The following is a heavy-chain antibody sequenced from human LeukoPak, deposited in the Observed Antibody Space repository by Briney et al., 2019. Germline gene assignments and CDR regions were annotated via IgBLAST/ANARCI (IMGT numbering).Heavy chain of an antibody. Sequence: ASVKVSCKASGYTFTSYDINWVRQATGQGLEWMGWMNPNSGNTGYAQKFQGRVTMTRNTSISTAYMELSSLRSEDTAVYYCARNYYYGSGSPIWSDYWGQGTLVTVSS. D-gene: IGHD3-10*01. CDR1: GYTFTSYD. CDR2: MNPNSGNT. V-gene: IGHV1-8*01. J-gene: IGHJ4*02. CDR3: ARNYYYGSGSPIWSDY.